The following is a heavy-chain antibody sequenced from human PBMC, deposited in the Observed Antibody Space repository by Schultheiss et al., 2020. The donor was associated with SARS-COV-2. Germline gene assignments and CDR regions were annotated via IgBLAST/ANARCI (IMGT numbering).Heavy chain of an antibody. CDR3: ASEYYHDSSGSPDY. V-gene: IGHV3-48*03. Sequence: SCAASGFTFSNYEMNWVRQAPGKGLEWVAHIGGIGTAMNFADSVKGRFTISRDNAKNSLYLQMNSLRAEDTAVYYCASEYYHDSSGSPDYWGHGTLVTVSS. CDR2: IGGIGTAM. D-gene: IGHD3-22*01. J-gene: IGHJ4*01. CDR1: GFTFSNYE.